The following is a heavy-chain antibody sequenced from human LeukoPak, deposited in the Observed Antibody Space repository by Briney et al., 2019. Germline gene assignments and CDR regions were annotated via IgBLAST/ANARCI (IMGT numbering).Heavy chain of an antibody. D-gene: IGHD6-19*01. V-gene: IGHV3-23*01. CDR3: AKDRAAYSFGGSSGLDY. CDR1: GLIFHNYA. CDR2: VSGSGSNS. J-gene: IGHJ4*02. Sequence: GGSLRLSCVASGLIFHNYAMTWVRQAPGKGLEWVSAVSGSGSNSYYADSVKGRFTISRDNSKNTLYLQMNSLRAEDTAVYYCAKDRAAYSFGGSSGLDYWGQGTLVTVSS.